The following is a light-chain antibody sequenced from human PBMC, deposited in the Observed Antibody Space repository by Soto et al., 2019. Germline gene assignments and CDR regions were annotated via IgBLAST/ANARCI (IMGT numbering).Light chain of an antibody. Sequence: EIVFTQSPGTLHLSPGERATLCCRASQSVNNYLAWYQQTPGQAPRLLIYDASTRATGIPARFSGSGSGTDFTLTISSLETEDFAVYDCQQRIDWPLTFGGGTKVDIK. J-gene: IGKJ4*01. V-gene: IGKV3-11*01. CDR2: DAS. CDR3: QQRIDWPLT. CDR1: QSVNNY.